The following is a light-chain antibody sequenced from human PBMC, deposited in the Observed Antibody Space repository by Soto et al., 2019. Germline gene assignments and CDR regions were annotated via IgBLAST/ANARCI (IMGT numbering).Light chain of an antibody. CDR2: VNN. CDR1: SSNIGAGYD. CDR3: QSYDTTRRGV. V-gene: IGLV1-40*01. Sequence: QSVLTQPPSVSGAPGQTVTIPCTGTSSNIGAGYDVQWYQQFPGTAPKLLIYVNNNRPSGVPDRFSGSKSATSASLTITGLQADDEADYYCQSYDTTRRGVFGSGTKLTVL. J-gene: IGLJ1*01.